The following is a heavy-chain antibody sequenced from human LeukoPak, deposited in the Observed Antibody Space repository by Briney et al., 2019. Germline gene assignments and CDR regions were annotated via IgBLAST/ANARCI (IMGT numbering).Heavy chain of an antibody. CDR3: TTLGAFDY. CDR1: GFTFSNAW. D-gene: IGHD3-16*01. CDR2: IKRKTDGGTT. V-gene: IGHV3-15*01. Sequence: PGGSLRLSCAASGFTFSNAWMSWVRQAPGKGLEWVGRIKRKTDGGTTDYAAPVKGRFSNSRDDSKNTLYLQMNSLKTEDTAVYYCTTLGAFDYWGQGTLVTVSS. J-gene: IGHJ4*02.